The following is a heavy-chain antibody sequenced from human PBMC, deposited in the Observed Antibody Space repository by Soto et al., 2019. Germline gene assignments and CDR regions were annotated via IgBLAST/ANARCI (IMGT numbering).Heavy chain of an antibody. CDR3: ARGTGYDCWSGPVVNY. V-gene: IGHV3-21*01. CDR1: GFTFSSYS. D-gene: IGHD3-3*01. Sequence: PGGSLRLSCAASGFTFSSYSMNWVRQAPGKGLEWVSSISSSSSYIYYADSVKGRFTISRDNAKNSLYLQMNSLRAEDTAVYYCARGTGYDCWSGPVVNYWGQGTLVTVSS. J-gene: IGHJ4*02. CDR2: ISSSSSYI.